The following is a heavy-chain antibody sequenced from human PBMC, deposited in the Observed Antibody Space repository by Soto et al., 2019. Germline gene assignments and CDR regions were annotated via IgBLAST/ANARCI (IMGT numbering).Heavy chain of an antibody. Sequence: SETLSLTCTVSDVSISSTDWWWCWVRQPPGKGLEWIGEIYLHGTSKYSPSLESRVTVSADTSNNQFSLRLSSVTAADTAVYYCARGHTYTWRYWSQGILVTVSS. CDR3: ARGHTYTWRY. V-gene: IGHV4-4*02. D-gene: IGHD1-20*01. J-gene: IGHJ4*02. CDR2: IYLHGTS. CDR1: DVSISSTDW.